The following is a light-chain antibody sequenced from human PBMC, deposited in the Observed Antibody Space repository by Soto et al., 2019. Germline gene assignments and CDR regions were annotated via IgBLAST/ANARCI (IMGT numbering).Light chain of an antibody. CDR2: DAS. CDR3: QQRSNWPIT. V-gene: IGKV3-11*01. Sequence: EVVMTQSPATLPVFPGERPTLSCRASQSVSNNLAWYQQKPGQAPRLLIYDASNRATGIPARFSGSGSGTDFTLNISSLEPEDFAVYYCQQRSNWPITFGQGTRLEIK. CDR1: QSVSNN. J-gene: IGKJ5*01.